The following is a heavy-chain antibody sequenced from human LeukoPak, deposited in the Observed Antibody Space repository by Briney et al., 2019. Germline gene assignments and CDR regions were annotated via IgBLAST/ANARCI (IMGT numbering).Heavy chain of an antibody. D-gene: IGHD3-3*01. Sequence: PGGSLRLSCAASGFTVSSNYMAWVRQAPGKGLEWVSVIYSGGSTSYIDSVKGRFIISRDTSKNTLDLQMNSLRAEDTAVYYCARPNYDFWSGYSREYYYYYMDVWGKGTTVTVSS. V-gene: IGHV3-53*01. J-gene: IGHJ6*03. CDR1: GFTVSSNY. CDR3: ARPNYDFWSGYSREYYYYYMDV. CDR2: IYSGGST.